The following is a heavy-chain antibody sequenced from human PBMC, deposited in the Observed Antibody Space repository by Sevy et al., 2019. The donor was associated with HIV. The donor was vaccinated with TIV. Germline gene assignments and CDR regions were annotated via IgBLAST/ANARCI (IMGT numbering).Heavy chain of an antibody. CDR3: AKDPKRGGYSYGSDAFDI. CDR1: GFTFSSYA. J-gene: IGHJ3*02. D-gene: IGHD5-18*01. CDR2: ISGSGGST. V-gene: IGHV3-23*01. Sequence: GGSLRLSCAASGFTFSSYAMSWVRQAPGKGLEWVSAISGSGGSTYYADSVKGRFTISRDNSKNTLYLQMNSLRAEDTAVYYFAKDPKRGGYSYGSDAFDIWGQGTMVTVSS.